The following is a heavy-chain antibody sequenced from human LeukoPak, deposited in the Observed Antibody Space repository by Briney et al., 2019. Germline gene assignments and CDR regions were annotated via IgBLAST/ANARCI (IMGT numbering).Heavy chain of an antibody. CDR1: GGSISRSNW. CDR2: IYDNGST. V-gene: IGHV4-4*02. D-gene: IGHD6-13*01. J-gene: IGHJ4*02. CDR3: ASPRAERSTWYAIDY. Sequence: SETLSLTCAVSGGSISRSNWWSWVRQSPGKGLEWIGEIYDNGSTNYNPSLKSRVTISVDKSKNQFSLKLSSVTAADTAVYYCASPRAERSTWYAIDYWGQGTLVTVSA.